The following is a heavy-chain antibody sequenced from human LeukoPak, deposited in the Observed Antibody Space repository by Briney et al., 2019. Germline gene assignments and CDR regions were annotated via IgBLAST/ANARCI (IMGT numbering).Heavy chain of an antibody. CDR3: ARECSQKGAHDMDV. CDR1: GGSISSYY. Sequence: SETLSLTCTVSGGSISSYYWSWIRQPPGKGLKWIGNIYYSGYTTYSPSLRSRVTISVDTSKNQFSLKLSSVLAADTAVYYCARECSQKGAHDMDVWGKGATITISS. CDR2: IYYSGYT. D-gene: IGHD3-16*01. J-gene: IGHJ6*03. V-gene: IGHV4-59*01.